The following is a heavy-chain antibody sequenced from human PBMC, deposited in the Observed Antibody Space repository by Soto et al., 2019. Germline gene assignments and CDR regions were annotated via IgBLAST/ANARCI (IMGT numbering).Heavy chain of an antibody. V-gene: IGHV3-11*01. J-gene: IGHJ4*02. CDR1: GFTFSDYY. D-gene: IGHD3-3*01. CDR3: ARGEEFDDFWSGYYIASPRRFDY. Sequence: NPGGSLRLSCAASGFTFSDYYMSWIRQAPGKGLEWVSYISSSGSTIYYADSVKGRFTISRDNAKNSLYLQMNSLRAEDTAVYYCARGEEFDDFWSGYYIASPRRFDYWGQGTLVTVSS. CDR2: ISSSGSTI.